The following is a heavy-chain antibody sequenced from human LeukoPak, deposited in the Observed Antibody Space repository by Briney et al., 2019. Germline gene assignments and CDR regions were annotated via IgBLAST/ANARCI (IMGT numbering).Heavy chain of an antibody. V-gene: IGHV3-23*01. CDR2: ISGSGGST. D-gene: IGHD2-15*01. Sequence: GGSLGLSCAASGFTFSSYAMSWVRQAPGKGLEWVSAISGSGGSTYYADSVKGRFTISRDNSKNTLYLQMNSLRAEDTAVYYCAKDLPYCSGGSCNSGAEYFQHWGQGTLVTVSS. CDR3: AKDLPYCSGGSCNSGAEYFQH. CDR1: GFTFSSYA. J-gene: IGHJ1*01.